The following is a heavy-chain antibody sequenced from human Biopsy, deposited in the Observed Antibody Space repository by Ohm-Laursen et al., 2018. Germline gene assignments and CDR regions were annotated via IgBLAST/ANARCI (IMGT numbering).Heavy chain of an antibody. J-gene: IGHJ4*02. Sequence: SVKVSCNTSGGTFSDYAISWLRQAPGQGLEWMGGIIPLFGTTNYAQKFQGRVTITADKSTGTAYMDLSSLRSEYAAVYYCARDTKWLASGPIDYWGQGALVTVSS. CDR1: GGTFSDYA. CDR3: ARDTKWLASGPIDY. V-gene: IGHV1-69*06. CDR2: IIPLFGTT. D-gene: IGHD3-22*01.